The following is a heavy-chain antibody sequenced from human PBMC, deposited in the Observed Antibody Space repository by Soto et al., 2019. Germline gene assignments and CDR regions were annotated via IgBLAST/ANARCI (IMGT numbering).Heavy chain of an antibody. V-gene: IGHV4-61*01. D-gene: IGHD6-13*01. J-gene: IGHJ5*02. CDR1: GGSVSSGSYY. CDR3: AIIAAAAWFAP. CDR2: IYYSGST. Sequence: SETLSLTCTVSGGSVSSGSYYWSWIRQPPGKGLEWIGYIYYSGSTNYSPSLKSRVTISVDTSKNQFSLKLSSVTAADTAVYYCAIIAAAAWFAPWGQGTLVTVSS.